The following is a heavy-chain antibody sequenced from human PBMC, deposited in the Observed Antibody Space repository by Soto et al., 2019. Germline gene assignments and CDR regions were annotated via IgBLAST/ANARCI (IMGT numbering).Heavy chain of an antibody. CDR1: GGTFSSYT. CDR2: IIPILGIA. Sequence: QVQLVQSGAEVKKPGSSVKVSCKASGGTFSSYTISWVRQAPGQGLEWMGRIIPILGIAKYAQKFQGTVTITADKSTSTAYMELSSLRSEDTAVYYCASPPVADVAFDIWGQGTVVTVSS. V-gene: IGHV1-69*02. J-gene: IGHJ3*02. D-gene: IGHD6-19*01. CDR3: ASPPVADVAFDI.